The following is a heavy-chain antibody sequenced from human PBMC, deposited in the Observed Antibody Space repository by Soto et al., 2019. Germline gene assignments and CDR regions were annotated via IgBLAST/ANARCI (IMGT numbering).Heavy chain of an antibody. J-gene: IGHJ4*02. CDR1: GFTFSSYA. Sequence: EVQLLESGGGLVQPGGSLRLSCAASGFTFSSYAMSWVRQAPGKGLEWVSAISGSGGSTYYADSVKGRFTIYRDNSKNTLYLQMNSLRAEDTAVYYCAKAHYIDYGDYSGFDYWGQGTLVTVSS. V-gene: IGHV3-23*01. CDR3: AKAHYIDYGDYSGFDY. CDR2: ISGSGGST. D-gene: IGHD4-17*01.